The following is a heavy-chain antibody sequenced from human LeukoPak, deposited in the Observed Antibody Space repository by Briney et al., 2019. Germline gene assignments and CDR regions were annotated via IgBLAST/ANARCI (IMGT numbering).Heavy chain of an antibody. V-gene: IGHV4-34*01. CDR1: GGSFSGYY. D-gene: IGHD3-3*01. J-gene: IGHJ4*02. CDR2: INHSGST. CDR3: ARAPPTYYDFWSGYYLIPNYFDY. Sequence: SETLSLTCAVYGGSFSGYYWSWIRQPPGKGLEWIGEINHSGSTNYNPSLKSRVTISVDTSKNQFSLKLSPVTAADTAVYYCARAPPTYYDFWSGYYLIPNYFDYWGQGTLVTVSS.